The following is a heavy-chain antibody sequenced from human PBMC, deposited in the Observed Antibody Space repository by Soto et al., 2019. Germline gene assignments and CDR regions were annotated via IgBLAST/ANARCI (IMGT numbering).Heavy chain of an antibody. CDR1: GFTFSSYG. CDR2: ISYDGSNK. Sequence: PGGSLRLSCAASGFTFSSYGMHWVRQAPGKGLEWVAVISYDGSNKYYADSVKGRFTISRDNSKNTLYLQMNSLRAEDTAVYYCASYDYVGGDAFDIWGQGTMVTVSS. CDR3: ASYDYVGGDAFDI. J-gene: IGHJ3*02. V-gene: IGHV3-30*03. D-gene: IGHD3-16*01.